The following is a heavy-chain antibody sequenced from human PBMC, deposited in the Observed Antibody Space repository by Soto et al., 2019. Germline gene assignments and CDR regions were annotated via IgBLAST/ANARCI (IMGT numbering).Heavy chain of an antibody. CDR1: GGSLIGGGFY. J-gene: IGHJ4*01. Sequence: QVQLQESGPGLVKPSQTLSLACTVSGGSLIGGGFYWSWVRQSPGKAPEWIGFIYYTGTTYYNPSLRGRVTMSMDTSKNQFSLELTSVTAADTAIYYCAREGRSSWEYLDPWGQGIVVTVSS. CDR3: AREGRSSWEYLDP. D-gene: IGHD2-2*01. V-gene: IGHV4-30-4*01. CDR2: IYYTGTT.